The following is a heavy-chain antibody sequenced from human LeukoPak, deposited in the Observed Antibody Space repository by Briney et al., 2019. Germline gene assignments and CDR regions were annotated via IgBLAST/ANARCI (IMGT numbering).Heavy chain of an antibody. CDR3: AKPRGPRTYSYGQDY. J-gene: IGHJ4*02. CDR1: GFTFSSYA. D-gene: IGHD5-18*01. CDR2: ISGSGGST. Sequence: GGSLRLSCAASGFTFSSYAMRWVRQAPGKGLEWVSAISGSGGSTYYADSVKGRFTISRDNSKNTLYLQMNSLRAEDTAVYYCAKPRGPRTYSYGQDYWGQGTLVTVSS. V-gene: IGHV3-23*01.